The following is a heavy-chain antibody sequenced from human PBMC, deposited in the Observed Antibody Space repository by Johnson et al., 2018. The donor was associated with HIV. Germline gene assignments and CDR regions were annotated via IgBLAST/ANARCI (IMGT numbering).Heavy chain of an antibody. J-gene: IGHJ3*02. CDR3: ARDRVITFGGVIGRGAFDI. Sequence: QVLLVESGGGVVQPGRSLRLSCAASGFTFSSYAMHWVRHAPGKGLDWVAVISYAGSNKYYADSVKGRFTISRDNSKNTLYLQMNSLRAEDTAVYYCARDRVITFGGVIGRGAFDIWGQGTMVTVSS. CDR2: ISYAGSNK. V-gene: IGHV3-30-3*01. D-gene: IGHD3-16*02. CDR1: GFTFSSYA.